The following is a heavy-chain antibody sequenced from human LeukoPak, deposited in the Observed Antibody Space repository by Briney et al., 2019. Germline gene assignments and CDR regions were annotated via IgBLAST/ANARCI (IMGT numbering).Heavy chain of an antibody. CDR1: GYTFTGYY. V-gene: IGHV1-2*02. CDR3: ARDSSGWYGRGYYFDY. D-gene: IGHD6-19*01. J-gene: IGHJ4*02. CDR2: IHPNSGGT. Sequence: ASVKVSLKASGYTFTGYYMHLERQAPGQGLGRMGCIHPNSGGTNTAQKFPGRVNMTRDTSISTAYMELSRLRSDDTAVYYCARDSSGWYGRGYYFDYWGQGTLVTVSS.